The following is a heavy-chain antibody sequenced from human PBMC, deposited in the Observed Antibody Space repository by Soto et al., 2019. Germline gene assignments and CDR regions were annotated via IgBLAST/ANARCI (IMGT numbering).Heavy chain of an antibody. Sequence: ASVKVSCKASGFTFTSSAVQWVRQARGQRLEWIGWIVVGSGNTNYAQKFQERVTITRDMSTSTAYMELSSLRSEDTAVYYCAAVAYYYDSSGYYYVPSLDYWGQGTLVTVSS. V-gene: IGHV1-58*01. CDR2: IVVGSGNT. D-gene: IGHD3-22*01. CDR3: AAVAYYYDSSGYYYVPSLDY. J-gene: IGHJ4*02. CDR1: GFTFTSSA.